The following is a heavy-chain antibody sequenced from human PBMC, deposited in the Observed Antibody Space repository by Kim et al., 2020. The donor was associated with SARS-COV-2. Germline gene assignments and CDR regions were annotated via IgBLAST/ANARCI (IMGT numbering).Heavy chain of an antibody. V-gene: IGHV3-23*01. D-gene: IGHD3-10*01. CDR3: AKHYYGSGSYYNPLRYYYYGMDV. CDR2: ISGSGGST. J-gene: IGHJ6*02. Sequence: GGSLRLSCAASGFTFSSYAMSWVRQAPGKGLEWVSAISGSGGSTYYADSVKGRFTISRDNSKNTLYLQMNSLRAEDTAVYYCAKHYYGSGSYYNPLRYYYYGMDVWGQGTTVTVSS. CDR1: GFTFSSYA.